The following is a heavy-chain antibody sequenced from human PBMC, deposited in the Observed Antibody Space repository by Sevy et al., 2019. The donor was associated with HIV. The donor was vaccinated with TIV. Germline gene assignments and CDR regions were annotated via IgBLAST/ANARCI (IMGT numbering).Heavy chain of an antibody. Sequence: GGSLRLSCTASGFTFSSYDMNWVRQAPGKGLEWVSKISSSGSSIYYADSVKGRFTISRDNAKNSLYLQMNSLRAEDTAVYYCASEKEQLVLWPYYGMDVWGQGTTVTVSS. D-gene: IGHD6-13*01. J-gene: IGHJ6*02. CDR2: ISSSGSSI. V-gene: IGHV3-48*03. CDR3: ASEKEQLVLWPYYGMDV. CDR1: GFTFSSYD.